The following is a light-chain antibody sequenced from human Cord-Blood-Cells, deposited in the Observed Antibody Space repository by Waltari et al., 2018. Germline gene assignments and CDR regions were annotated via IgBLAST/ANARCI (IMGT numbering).Light chain of an antibody. CDR1: QLVSSN. Sequence: EIVMTQSPATLSVSPGERATLSCRASQLVSSNLAWYQQKPGQAPRLLIYGASTRATGIPARFSGSGSGTEFTLTISSLQSEDFAVYYCQQYNNWPPTFGQGTRLEIK. CDR3: QQYNNWPPT. CDR2: GAS. V-gene: IGKV3-15*01. J-gene: IGKJ5*01.